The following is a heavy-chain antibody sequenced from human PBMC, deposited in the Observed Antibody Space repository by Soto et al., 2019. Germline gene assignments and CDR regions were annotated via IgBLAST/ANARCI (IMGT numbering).Heavy chain of an antibody. Sequence: QVQLVQSGAEVKKPGASVKVSCKASGYTFTGYYMHWVRQAPGQGLEWMGWINPNSGGTNYAQKFQGLVTMTSDTSISTAYMELSRLRSDDTAVYYCARGFITMVRGVSLLGYWGQGTLVTVSS. D-gene: IGHD3-10*01. CDR3: ARGFITMVRGVSLLGY. V-gene: IGHV1-2*04. CDR1: GYTFTGYY. J-gene: IGHJ4*02. CDR2: INPNSGGT.